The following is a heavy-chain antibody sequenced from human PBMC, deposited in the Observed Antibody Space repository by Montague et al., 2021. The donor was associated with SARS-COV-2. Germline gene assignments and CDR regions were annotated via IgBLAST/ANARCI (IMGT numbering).Heavy chain of an antibody. D-gene: IGHD3-16*01. J-gene: IGHJ5*02. Sequence: SETLSLICNFSTGSISTYYWSWIRQTPGKGLEWLGYIYYDGSATYNPSLSSRVTMSVDTSKTQFSLRLTSVTAADTAVYYCASSKGAYNWIDTWGQGSLVTVSS. CDR2: IYYDGSA. CDR3: ASSKGAYNWIDT. V-gene: IGHV4-59*13. CDR1: TGSISTYY.